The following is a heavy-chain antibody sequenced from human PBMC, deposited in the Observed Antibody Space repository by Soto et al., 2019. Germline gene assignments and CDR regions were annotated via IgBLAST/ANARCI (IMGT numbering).Heavy chain of an antibody. CDR3: ARCDIVVAPPVMYYYFDP. D-gene: IGHD2-2*01. J-gene: IGHJ5*02. CDR2: TNLRGST. V-gene: IGHV4-34*01. Sequence: QVQLQPWGAGLLKPSETLSLTCAVHGGPFSGYYWTWIRQSPGKGLEWIGETNLRGSTKYNPSLKRPVTPSLDTSKNQFSLNLNSVTAADTAVYYCARCDIVVAPPVMYYYFDPWGQGILVTVSS. CDR1: GGPFSGYY.